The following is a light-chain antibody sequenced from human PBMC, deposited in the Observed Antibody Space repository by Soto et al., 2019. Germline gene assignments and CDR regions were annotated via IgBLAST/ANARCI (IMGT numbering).Light chain of an antibody. V-gene: IGKV3-15*01. CDR3: HQDNKWPQT. Sequence: VVSQTPATLSASPWQRATRSSRASQSISNDLAWYQQKPGQGPRLLIYGASTRHTGIPARFSGSGSGTEFTLTISSLQSEDFAVYYCHQDNKWPQTFGQGTKVDIK. CDR1: QSISND. CDR2: GAS. J-gene: IGKJ1*01.